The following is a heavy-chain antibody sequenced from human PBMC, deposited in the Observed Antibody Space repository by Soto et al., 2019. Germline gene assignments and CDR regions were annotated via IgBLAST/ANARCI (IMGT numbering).Heavy chain of an antibody. CDR1: GFTFSSHA. J-gene: IGHJ4*02. CDR3: AKVSSSWYAGFFDI. CDR2: LSDSGISI. Sequence: EVQLLESGGGLVQPGGYLRLSCTASGFTFSSHAMTWVRQAPGKGLEWVSGLSDSGISIYYADSVKGRLTISRDNSKNTLYLQIHSRRADDTAVYYCAKVSSSWYAGFFDIWGQGTLVTVSS. V-gene: IGHV3-23*01. D-gene: IGHD6-13*01.